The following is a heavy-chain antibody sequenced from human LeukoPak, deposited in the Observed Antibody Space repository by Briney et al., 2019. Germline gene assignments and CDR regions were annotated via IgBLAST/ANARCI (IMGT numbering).Heavy chain of an antibody. J-gene: IGHJ6*03. CDR2: INWSSDRI. D-gene: IGHD6-13*01. Sequence: GRSLRLSCAASGFTFDDYALHWVRQAPGKGLGWVSGINWSSDRIGYADSVKGRFTISRDNAKNSLYLQMNSLRAEDTALYFCAKGGIHRGYYFYYMDVWGKGTTVTVSS. CDR3: AKGGIHRGYYFYYMDV. V-gene: IGHV3-9*01. CDR1: GFTFDDYA.